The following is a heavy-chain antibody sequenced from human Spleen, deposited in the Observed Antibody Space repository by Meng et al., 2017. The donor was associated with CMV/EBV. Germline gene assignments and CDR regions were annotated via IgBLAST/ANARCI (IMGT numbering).Heavy chain of an antibody. V-gene: IGHV3-74*01. D-gene: IGHD3-3*01. CDR1: GFTFSSYW. CDR3: AGFGVTITNALDV. J-gene: IGHJ6*02. CDR2: INSDGKTT. Sequence: GESLKISCAASGFTFSSYWMHWVRQVPGKGLVWVSRINSDGKTTRYADFVKGRFTISRDNAKNTLYLHISGLRVEDTAVYYCAGFGVTITNALDVWGQGTRSPSP.